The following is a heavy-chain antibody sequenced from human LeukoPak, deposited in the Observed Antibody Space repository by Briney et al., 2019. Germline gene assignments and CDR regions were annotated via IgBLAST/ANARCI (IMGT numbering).Heavy chain of an antibody. V-gene: IGHV1-2*02. CDR2: INPNSGGT. D-gene: IGHD3-3*01. CDR3: ARVRFFTENDAFDI. Sequence: GASVKVSCKASGYTFTGYYMHWVRQAPGQGLEWMGWINPNSGGTNYAQKFQGRVTMTRDTSISTAYMELSRLRSDDTAVYYCARVRFFTENDAFDIWGQGTMVTVSS. CDR1: GYTFTGYY. J-gene: IGHJ3*02.